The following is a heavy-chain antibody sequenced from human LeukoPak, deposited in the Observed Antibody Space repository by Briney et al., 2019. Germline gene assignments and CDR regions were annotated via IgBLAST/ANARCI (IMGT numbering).Heavy chain of an antibody. CDR1: GFTFSSYA. J-gene: IGHJ6*02. CDR2: ISGSGGST. V-gene: IGHV3-23*01. D-gene: IGHD6-13*01. CDR3: AKDRRYSSSWYRSAFYGMDV. Sequence: GGSLRLSCAASGFTFSSYAMNWVRQAPGKGLEWVSAISGSGGSTYYADSVKGRFTISRDNSKNTLYLQMNSLRAEDTAVYYCAKDRRYSSSWYRSAFYGMDVWGQGTTVTVSS.